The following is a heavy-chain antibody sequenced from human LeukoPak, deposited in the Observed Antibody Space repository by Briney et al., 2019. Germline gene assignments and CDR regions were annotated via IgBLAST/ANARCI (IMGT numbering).Heavy chain of an antibody. CDR1: GFTFGDYA. V-gene: IGHV3-43*02. CDR2: ISGDGGST. CDR3: ARAVGPFDI. J-gene: IGHJ3*02. Sequence: GGSLRLSCAASGFTFGDYAMHWVRQAPGKGLELVSLISGDGGSTYYADSVKGRFTISRDNSKNTLYLQMSSLRAENTAGYYCARAVGPFDIWGQGTIVIVSS.